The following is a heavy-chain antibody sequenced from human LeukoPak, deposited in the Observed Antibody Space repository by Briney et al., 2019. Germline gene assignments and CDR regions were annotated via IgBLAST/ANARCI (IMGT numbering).Heavy chain of an antibody. CDR1: GGTFSSYA. D-gene: IGHD5-12*01. CDR2: MNPNSGNT. V-gene: IGHV1-8*03. Sequence: ASVKVSCKASGGTFSSYAISWVRQAPGQGLEWMGWMNPNSGNTGYAQKFQGRVTITRNTSISTAYMELSSLRSEDTAVYYCARGLPRLIVATTPDYYYYMDVWGKGTTVTVSS. J-gene: IGHJ6*03. CDR3: ARGLPRLIVATTPDYYYYMDV.